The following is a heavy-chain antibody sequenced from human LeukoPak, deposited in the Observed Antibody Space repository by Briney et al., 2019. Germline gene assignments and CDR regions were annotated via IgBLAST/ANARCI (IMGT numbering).Heavy chain of an antibody. CDR1: GYTFTGYY. V-gene: IGHV1-2*02. Sequence: GASVKVSCKASGYTFTGYYMHWVRQAPGQGLEWVGWINPNSGGTNYAQKFQGRVTMTRDTSISTAYMELSRLRSDDTAVYYCARDLGDFWSGYPYWGQGTLVTVSS. D-gene: IGHD3-3*01. CDR2: INPNSGGT. J-gene: IGHJ4*02. CDR3: ARDLGDFWSGYPY.